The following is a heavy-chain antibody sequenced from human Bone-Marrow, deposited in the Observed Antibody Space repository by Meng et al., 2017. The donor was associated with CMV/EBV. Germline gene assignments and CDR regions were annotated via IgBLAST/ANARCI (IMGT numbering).Heavy chain of an antibody. D-gene: IGHD6-19*01. J-gene: IGHJ6*02. CDR1: EFTFSKYA. CDR2: MSGSGDFT. CDR3: ARDSASGLDV. V-gene: IGHV3-23*01. Sequence: GESLKISCAVSEFTFSKYAMSWVRQAPGKGLEWLSAMSGSGDFTYYADSVKGRFTLSRDNAKNSMYLQTSSLRVEDTAVYYCARDSASGLDVWGRGTTVTVSS.